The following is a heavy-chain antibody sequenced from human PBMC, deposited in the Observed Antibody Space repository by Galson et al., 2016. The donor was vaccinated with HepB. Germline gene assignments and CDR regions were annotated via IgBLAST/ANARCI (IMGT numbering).Heavy chain of an antibody. J-gene: IGHJ4*02. CDR3: ARARGSGSYYSIDY. CDR2: IKQDGSEK. D-gene: IGHD1-26*01. CDR1: GFTFSSYW. Sequence: SLRLSCAASGFTFSSYWMSWVRQAPGKGLEWVANIKQDGSEKYYVDSVKGRFTISRDNAKNSLFLQMKSLRAEDTAVYYCARARGSGSYYSIDYWGQGTLVTVSS. V-gene: IGHV3-7*05.